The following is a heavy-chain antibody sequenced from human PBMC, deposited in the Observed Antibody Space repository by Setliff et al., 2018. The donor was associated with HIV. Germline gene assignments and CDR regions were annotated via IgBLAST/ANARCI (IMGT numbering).Heavy chain of an antibody. J-gene: IGHJ5*02. Sequence: SLRLSCAASGFTFDDYAMHWVRQAPGKGLEWVSGISWNSGSIGYADSVKGRFTISRDNAKNSLYLQMNSLRSEDTALYYCAKSPNRYSPLDWFDPWGQGTRVTVSS. CDR2: ISWNSGSI. D-gene: IGHD5-18*01. CDR3: AKSPNRYSPLDWFDP. CDR1: GFTFDDYA. V-gene: IGHV3-9*01.